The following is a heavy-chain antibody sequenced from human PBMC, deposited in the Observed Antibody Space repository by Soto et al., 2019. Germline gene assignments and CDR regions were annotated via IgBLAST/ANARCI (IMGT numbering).Heavy chain of an antibody. CDR3: ARAVGFGTGRRYRVFDP. V-gene: IGHV4-31*03. CDR2: IFYSGST. Sequence: QLQLQESRPGLVKPSQTLALTCTVSGGFISSDQYYWSWIRHLPGKGLEWIGHIFYSGSTSYNPSLNCGVTLSVHTSKNQVSLMMISATGADPGIYSCARAVGFGTGRRYRVFDPWGQGTAVTVSS. J-gene: IGHJ5*02. CDR1: GGFISSDQYY. D-gene: IGHD3-16*02.